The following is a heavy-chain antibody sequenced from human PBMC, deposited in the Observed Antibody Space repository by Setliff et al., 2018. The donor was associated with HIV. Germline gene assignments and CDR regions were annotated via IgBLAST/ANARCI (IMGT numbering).Heavy chain of an antibody. CDR2: IYYSWST. J-gene: IGHJ6*03. Sequence: SETLSLTCTVSGGSISNYYWSWIRQPPGKGLEWIGYIYYSWSTNYNPSLKNRFTISIGTSKNQFSLKLSSVTAADTAVYYCARQHYYDSSGRNLMDVWGKGTTVTVSS. CDR3: ARQHYYDSSGRNLMDV. CDR1: GGSISNYY. V-gene: IGHV4-59*08. D-gene: IGHD3-22*01.